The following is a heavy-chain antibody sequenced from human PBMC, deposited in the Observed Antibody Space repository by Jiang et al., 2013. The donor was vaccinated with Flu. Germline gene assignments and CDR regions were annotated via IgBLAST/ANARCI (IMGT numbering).Heavy chain of an antibody. J-gene: IGHJ4*02. Sequence: KPSETLSLTCTVSGGSISSYYWSWIRQPPGKGLEWIGYIYYSGSTNYNPSLKSRVTISVDTSKNQFSLKLSSVTAADTAVYYCAWWMGVLSGFDYWGQGTLVTVSS. CDR1: GGSISSYY. CDR2: IYYSGST. D-gene: IGHD2-8*01. V-gene: IGHV4-59*01. CDR3: AWWMGVLSGFDY.